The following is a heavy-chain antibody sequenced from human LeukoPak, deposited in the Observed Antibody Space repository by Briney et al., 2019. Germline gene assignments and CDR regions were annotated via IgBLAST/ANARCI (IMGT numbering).Heavy chain of an antibody. V-gene: IGHV4-59*01. Sequence: SETLSLTCSVSGASISSYFWSWIRQPPGKGLEWIGYIYYSGTTNYNPSLKSRIAISLDTSKKQFSLRIRSVTAADTAVYYCARSTSGYSKPYYFYMDVCGKGTTVTVSS. J-gene: IGHJ6*03. CDR3: ARSTSGYSKPYYFYMDV. D-gene: IGHD3-22*01. CDR1: GASISSYF. CDR2: IYYSGTT.